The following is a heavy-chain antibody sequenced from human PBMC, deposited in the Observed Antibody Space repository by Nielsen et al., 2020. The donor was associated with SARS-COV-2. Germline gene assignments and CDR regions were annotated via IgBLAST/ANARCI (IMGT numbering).Heavy chain of an antibody. Sequence: SVKVSCKASGFTFTSSAMQWVRQARGQRLEWIGWIVVGTGNTNYVQKFQERVTITRDLSTSTAYMELSSLRSEDTAVYYCAAMMTTMTTTIHWGQGTLVTVSS. CDR1: GFTFTSSA. CDR3: AAMMTTMTTTIH. J-gene: IGHJ4*02. D-gene: IGHD4-17*01. V-gene: IGHV1-58*02. CDR2: IVVGTGNT.